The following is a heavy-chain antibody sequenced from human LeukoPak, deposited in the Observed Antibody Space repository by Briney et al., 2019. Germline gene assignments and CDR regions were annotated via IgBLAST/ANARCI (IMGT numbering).Heavy chain of an antibody. Sequence: PGGSLRLSCEASGFTFCDSAMIWVRQASGRGLEWVSLISASGGNSYYADSVKGRFTVSRDSSKNTLHLQMNSLRAEDTAVYYSARDIELRCWGQGTLVTVSS. V-gene: IGHV3-23*01. CDR2: ISASGGNS. CDR1: GFTFCDSA. CDR3: ARDIELRC. J-gene: IGHJ1*01. D-gene: IGHD2-15*01.